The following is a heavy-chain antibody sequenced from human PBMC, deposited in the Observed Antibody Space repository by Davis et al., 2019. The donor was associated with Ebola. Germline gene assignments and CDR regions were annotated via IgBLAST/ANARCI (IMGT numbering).Heavy chain of an antibody. D-gene: IGHD6-19*01. J-gene: IGHJ4*02. Sequence: SETLSLTCTISGGSISNYYWTWIRQPPGKGLEWIGNIYYTGGTHYNPSLKSRVTISVDTSTNQFSLKLSSVTAADTAVYYCARVGPYSSGWYLDYWGQGTLVTVSS. CDR3: ARVGPYSSGWYLDY. V-gene: IGHV4-59*01. CDR1: GGSISNYY. CDR2: IYYTGGT.